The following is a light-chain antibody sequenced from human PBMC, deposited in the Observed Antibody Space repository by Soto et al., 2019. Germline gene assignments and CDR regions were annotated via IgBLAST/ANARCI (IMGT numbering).Light chain of an antibody. Sequence: QSVLTQPPSASGSPGQSVAISCTGTSSDVGAYNFVSWYQQHPGKAPKLMIYDVSKRPSGVPDRFSGSKSGNTASLTVSGLQAEDEADYYCTSYTASSIYVFGTGTKLTVL. CDR1: SSDVGAYNF. CDR3: TSYTASSIYV. J-gene: IGLJ1*01. V-gene: IGLV2-8*01. CDR2: DVS.